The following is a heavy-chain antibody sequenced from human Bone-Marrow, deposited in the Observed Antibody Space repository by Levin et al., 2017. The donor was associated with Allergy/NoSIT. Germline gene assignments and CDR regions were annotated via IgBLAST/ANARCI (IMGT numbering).Heavy chain of an antibody. CDR2: IGIAGDT. CDR1: GFSIRQND. V-gene: IGHV3-13*01. CDR3: GRTVAGSYFDY. Sequence: GGSLRLSCAASGFSIRQNDMHWVRQPIGKGLEWVAVIGIAGDTYYADSVKGRFTITRESAKNSVHLQMTTLRAGDTAVYYCGRTVAGSYFDYWGQGTLVNVSS. D-gene: IGHD6-19*01. J-gene: IGHJ4*02.